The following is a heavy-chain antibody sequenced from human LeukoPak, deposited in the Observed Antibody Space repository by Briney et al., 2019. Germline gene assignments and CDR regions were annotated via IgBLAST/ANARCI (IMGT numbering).Heavy chain of an antibody. J-gene: IGHJ4*02. D-gene: IGHD6-19*01. Sequence: GGSLRLSCAASGFTFSNYAMGWVRQAPGKGLEWVAVIWFDGTNKYYADSVKGRFTISRDNSKSTLYLQMNSVRADDTAVYYCAREVYRSAWYYFDYWGQGTLVTVSS. V-gene: IGHV3-33*08. CDR3: AREVYRSAWYYFDY. CDR2: IWFDGTNK. CDR1: GFTFSNYA.